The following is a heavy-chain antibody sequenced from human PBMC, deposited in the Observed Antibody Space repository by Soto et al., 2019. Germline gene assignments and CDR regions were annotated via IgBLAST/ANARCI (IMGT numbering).Heavy chain of an antibody. J-gene: IGHJ5*02. D-gene: IGHD2-2*01. CDR3: ASNRNIVAAAAAVDP. Sequence: ASVKVSCKASGYTFTSYAMHWVRQAPGQRLEWMGWINAGNGNTKYSQKFQGRVTITRDTSASTAYMELSSLRSEDTAVYYCASNRNIVAAAAAVDPWGQGTVLTISS. CDR2: INAGNGNT. V-gene: IGHV1-3*01. CDR1: GYTFTSYA.